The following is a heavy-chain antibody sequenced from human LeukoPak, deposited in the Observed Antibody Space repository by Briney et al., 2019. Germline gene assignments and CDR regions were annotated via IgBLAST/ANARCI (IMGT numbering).Heavy chain of an antibody. D-gene: IGHD3-3*01. V-gene: IGHV4-39*01. CDR3: ARRNKSGLLYAHSFSSRIDP. Sequence: PSETLSLTCTVSGGSISSSSYYWGWIRQPPGKGLEWIGSIYYSGSTYYNPSLTSRVTISVDTSKNQFSLKLSSVTAADTAVYYCARRNKSGLLYAHSFSSRIDPWGQGTLVTVSS. CDR2: IYYSGST. CDR1: GGSISSSSYY. J-gene: IGHJ5*02.